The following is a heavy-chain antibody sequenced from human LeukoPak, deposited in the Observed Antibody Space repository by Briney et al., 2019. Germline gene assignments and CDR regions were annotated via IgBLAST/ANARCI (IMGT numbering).Heavy chain of an antibody. J-gene: IGHJ4*02. CDR2: INHSGST. CDR3: ARKVNDYGIVR. V-gene: IGHV4-34*01. Sequence: PSETLSLTCAVYGGSFSGYYWSWIRQPPGKGLEWIGEINHSGSTNYNPSPKSRVTISVDTSKNQFSLKLSSVTAADTAVYYCARKVNDYGIVRWGQGTLVTVSS. CDR1: GGSFSGYY. D-gene: IGHD4-17*01.